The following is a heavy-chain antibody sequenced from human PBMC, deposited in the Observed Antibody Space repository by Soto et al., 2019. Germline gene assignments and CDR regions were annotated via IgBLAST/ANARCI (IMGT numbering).Heavy chain of an antibody. CDR2: IYHSGST. CDR3: GVDSSGYAPYGMDV. J-gene: IGHJ6*02. D-gene: IGHD3-22*01. V-gene: IGHV4-38-2*01. Sequence: SATLSLTCAVSGYSISSGYYWGWIRQPPGKGLEWIGSIYHSGSTYYNPSLKSRVTISVDTSKNQFSLKLSSVTAADTAVYYCGVDSSGYAPYGMDVWGQGTTVTSP. CDR1: GYSISSGYY.